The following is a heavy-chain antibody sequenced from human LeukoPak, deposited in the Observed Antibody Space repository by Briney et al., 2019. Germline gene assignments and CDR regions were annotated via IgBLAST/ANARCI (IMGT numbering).Heavy chain of an antibody. CDR2: IYYSGST. V-gene: IGHV4-59*01. CDR1: GGSISSSY. J-gene: IGHJ4*02. Sequence: SETLSLTCTVSGGSISSSYWSWIRQRPGKGLEWIGYIYYSGSTNYNPSLESRVTISVDTSKNQFSLKLSSVTAADTAVYYCARVRTGFEFGGQGTLVTVST. CDR3: ARVRTGFEF. D-gene: IGHD1-14*01.